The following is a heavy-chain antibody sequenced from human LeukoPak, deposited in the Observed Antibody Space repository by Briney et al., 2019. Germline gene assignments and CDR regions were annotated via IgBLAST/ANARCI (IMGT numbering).Heavy chain of an antibody. D-gene: IGHD3-22*01. J-gene: IGHJ4*02. Sequence: PGRSLRLSCAASGFTFSSYGMHWVRQAPGKGLQWVAVIWYDGSNKYYADSVKGRFTISRDNSKNTLYLQMNSLRAEDTAVYYCARAMHYYDSSGTFDYWGQGTLVTVSS. CDR3: ARAMHYYDSSGTFDY. V-gene: IGHV3-33*01. CDR2: IWYDGSNK. CDR1: GFTFSSYG.